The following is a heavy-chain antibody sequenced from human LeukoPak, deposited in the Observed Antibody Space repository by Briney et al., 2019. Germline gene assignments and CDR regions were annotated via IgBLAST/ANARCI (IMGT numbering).Heavy chain of an antibody. Sequence: SETLSLTCTVSGGSFSTYYWSWIRQPAGKGLEWIGRIYTSGSTNYNPSLKSRLTMSVDTSKNHFSLKLSSVTAADTAVYYCARGFRGASFYYWGQGTLVTVSS. J-gene: IGHJ4*02. D-gene: IGHD1-26*01. CDR2: IYTSGST. CDR1: GGSFSTYY. V-gene: IGHV4-4*07. CDR3: ARGFRGASFYY.